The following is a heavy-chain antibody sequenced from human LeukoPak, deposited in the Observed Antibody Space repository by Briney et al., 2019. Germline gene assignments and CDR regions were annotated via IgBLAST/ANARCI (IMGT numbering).Heavy chain of an antibody. V-gene: IGHV4-39*01. CDR3: VRMVGPWFGESHYMDV. CDR1: GGPISDSSSY. Sequence: SETLSLTCTVSGGPISDSSSYWGWIRQPPGKGLEWIGNIYYSGITYSNPSLESQVTMSVDTSKNQFSLRLSSVTAADTAVYYCVRMVGPWFGESHYMDVWGRGTTVTVSS. D-gene: IGHD3-10*01. J-gene: IGHJ6*03. CDR2: IYYSGIT.